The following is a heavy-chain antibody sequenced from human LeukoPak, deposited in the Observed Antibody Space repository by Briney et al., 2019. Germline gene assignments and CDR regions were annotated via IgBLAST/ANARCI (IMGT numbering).Heavy chain of an antibody. CDR3: ARENYYDSSGYVYYFDY. CDR2: IKQDGSEK. J-gene: IGHJ4*02. Sequence: GGSLRLSCAASGFTFSSYWMSWVRQAPGKGLEWVANIKQDGSEKYYVDSVKGRFTISRDNAKNSLYLRMNSLRAEDTAVYYCARENYYDSSGYVYYFDYWGQGTLVAVSS. V-gene: IGHV3-7*01. D-gene: IGHD3-22*01. CDR1: GFTFSSYW.